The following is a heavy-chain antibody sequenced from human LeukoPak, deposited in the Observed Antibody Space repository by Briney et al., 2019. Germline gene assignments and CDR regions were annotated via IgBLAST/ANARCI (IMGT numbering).Heavy chain of an antibody. J-gene: IGHJ4*02. CDR3: VRDNAAADGALDY. CDR1: GFTFSSHA. V-gene: IGHV3-33*01. CDR2: IWYDGSHR. Sequence: GGSLRLSWVASGFTFSSHAMHGVPQAPARGRRWVAVIWYDGSHRYYPDSVKGRFTISRDNSKNTLFLQMDSLRVDDTAVYYCVRDNAAADGALDYWGQGSLVTVSS. D-gene: IGHD5-24*01.